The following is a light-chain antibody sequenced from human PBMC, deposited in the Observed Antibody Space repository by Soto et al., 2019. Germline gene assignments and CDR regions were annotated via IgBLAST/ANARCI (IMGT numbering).Light chain of an antibody. CDR3: QQYYSYPRT. Sequence: DIQMTQSPSSLSASVGDRVTITCRASQSISSYLNWYQQKPGKAPKLLIYAASTLHSGVPSRFSGSGSGTDFTLTISCLQSEDFATYYCQQYYSYPRTLGQGTKVDIK. V-gene: IGKV1-39*01. CDR1: QSISSY. J-gene: IGKJ1*01. CDR2: AAS.